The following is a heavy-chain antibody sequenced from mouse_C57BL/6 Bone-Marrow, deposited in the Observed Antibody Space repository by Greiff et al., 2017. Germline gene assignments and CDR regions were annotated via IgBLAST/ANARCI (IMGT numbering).Heavy chain of an antibody. Sequence: QVQLKQSGAELVKPGASVKLSCKASGYTFTSYWMHWVKQRPGQGLEWIGMIHPNSGSTNYNEKFKSKATLTVDKSSSTAYMQLSSLTSEDSAVYYCARFPFYRDYWGQGTSVTVSS. CDR3: ARFPFYRDY. J-gene: IGHJ4*01. CDR1: GYTFTSYW. D-gene: IGHD1-1*01. CDR2: IHPNSGST. V-gene: IGHV1-64*01.